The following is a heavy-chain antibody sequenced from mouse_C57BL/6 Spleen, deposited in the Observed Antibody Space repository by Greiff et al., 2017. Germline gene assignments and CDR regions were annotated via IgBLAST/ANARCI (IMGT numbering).Heavy chain of an antibody. CDR2: IRLKTDNYAT. CDR1: GFTFSNYW. V-gene: IGHV6-3*01. Sequence: EVKLLESGGGLVQPGGSMKLSCVASGFTFSNYWMNWVRQSPEKGLEWVAQIRLKTDNYATHYAESVKGRFTISRDDSQSSVYLQMNNLRAEDTGIYYCTGRGWLLERADWGKGTLVTVSA. CDR3: TGRGWLLERAD. D-gene: IGHD2-3*01. J-gene: IGHJ3*01.